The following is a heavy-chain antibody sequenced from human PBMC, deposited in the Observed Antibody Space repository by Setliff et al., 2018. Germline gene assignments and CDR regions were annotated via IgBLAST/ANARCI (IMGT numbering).Heavy chain of an antibody. CDR2: ISYDGSNK. V-gene: IGHV3-30-3*01. CDR3: ARYFRSFD. CDR1: GFTFVNYW. D-gene: IGHD3-9*01. Sequence: GSLRLSCAASGFTFVNYWMHWVRQAPGKGLEWVAVISYDGSNKYYGASVKGRFTISRDNAKNTLYLQMNSLRAEDTAVYYCARYFRSFDWGQGTLVTVS. J-gene: IGHJ4*02.